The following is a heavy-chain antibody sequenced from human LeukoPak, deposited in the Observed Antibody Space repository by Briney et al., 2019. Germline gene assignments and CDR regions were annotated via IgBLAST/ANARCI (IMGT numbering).Heavy chain of an antibody. J-gene: IGHJ4*02. CDR3: ARVITMVRGVIIRVFDY. V-gene: IGHV4-39*07. CDR1: GGSISSSSYY. Sequence: PSETLSLTCTVSGGSISSSSYYWGWIRQPPGKGLEWIGSIYYSGSTYYNPSLKSRVTISVDTSKNQFSLKLSSVTAADTAVYYRARVITMVRGVIIRVFDYWGQGTLVTVSS. CDR2: IYYSGST. D-gene: IGHD3-10*01.